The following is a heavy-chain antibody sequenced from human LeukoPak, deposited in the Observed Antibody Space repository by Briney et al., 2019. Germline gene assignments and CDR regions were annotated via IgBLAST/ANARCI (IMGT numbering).Heavy chain of an antibody. CDR3: ARGDCTDGTCYSGYYYYMDV. Sequence: SETLSLTCFVSGGSISTYYWSWIRQPPGKGLEWIGYVYYTGSTNYNPSLKSRVTMSVDTSKNQFSLKLSPVTAADTAVYFCARGDCTDGTCYSGYYYYMDVWGKGTTVIVSS. CDR1: GGSISTYY. D-gene: IGHD2-15*01. J-gene: IGHJ6*03. CDR2: VYYTGST. V-gene: IGHV4-59*01.